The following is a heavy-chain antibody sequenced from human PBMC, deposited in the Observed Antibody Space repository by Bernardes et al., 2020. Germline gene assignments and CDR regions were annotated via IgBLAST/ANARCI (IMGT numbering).Heavy chain of an antibody. D-gene: IGHD4-17*01. J-gene: IGHJ3*02. CDR2: IYYSGST. CDR1: GGSISSYY. CDR3: ARARRYYGGYYRVPEPDAFDI. Sequence: SETLSLTCTVSGGSISSYYWSWIRQPPGKGLEWIGYIYYSGSTNYNPSLKSRVTISVDTSKNQFSLKLSSVTAADTAVYYCARARRYYGGYYRVPEPDAFDIWGQGTMVTVSS. V-gene: IGHV4-59*01.